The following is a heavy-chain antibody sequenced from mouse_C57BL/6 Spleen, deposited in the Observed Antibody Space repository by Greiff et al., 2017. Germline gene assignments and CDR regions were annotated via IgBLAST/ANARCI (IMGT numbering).Heavy chain of an antibody. CDR3: ARQEIDYAMDY. J-gene: IGHJ4*01. CDR2: ISSGGSYT. V-gene: IGHV5-6*02. CDR1: GFTFSSYG. Sequence: EVKLVESGGDLVKPGGSLKLSCAASGFTFSSYGMSWVRQTPDKRLEWVATISSGGSYTYYPDSVKGRFTISRDNAKNTLYLQMSSLNSEDTAMYYCARQEIDYAMDYWGQGTSVTVSS.